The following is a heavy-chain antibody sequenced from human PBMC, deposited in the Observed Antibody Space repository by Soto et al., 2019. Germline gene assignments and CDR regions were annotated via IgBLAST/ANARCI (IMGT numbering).Heavy chain of an antibody. Sequence: QLQLQESGSGLVKPSQTLSLTCGVSGGSISSGGYSWTWIRQPPGKGLEWIGYIYHSGSTFYNPSLKSRVTIFVDTSKNQFSLKLSSVTAADTAVYYCARYCSGGSCYAYGMDVWGQGTTVTVSS. D-gene: IGHD2-15*01. CDR2: IYHSGST. CDR3: ARYCSGGSCYAYGMDV. J-gene: IGHJ6*02. CDR1: GGSISSGGYS. V-gene: IGHV4-30-2*01.